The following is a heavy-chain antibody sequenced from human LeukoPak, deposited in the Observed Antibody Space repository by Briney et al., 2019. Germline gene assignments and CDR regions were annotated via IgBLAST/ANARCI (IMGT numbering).Heavy chain of an antibody. V-gene: IGHV3-21*01. CDR1: GFTFSSYS. CDR2: ISSSSSYI. D-gene: IGHD2-21*02. J-gene: IGHJ5*02. CDR3: ARDDDSYVAFDP. Sequence: GESLRLSCAASGFTFSSYSMNWVRQAPGKGLEWVSSISSSSSYIYYADSVKGRFTISRDNAKNSLYLQMNSLRAEDTAVYYCARDDDSYVAFDPWGQGTLVTVSS.